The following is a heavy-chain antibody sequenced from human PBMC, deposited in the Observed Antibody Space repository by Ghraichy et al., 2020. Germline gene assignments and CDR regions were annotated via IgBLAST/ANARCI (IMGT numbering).Heavy chain of an antibody. Sequence: LSLTCAASGFTFSRYWMHWVRQAPGEGLVWVSRINSGGTNMIYADSVKGRFTISRDNAKNTLYLQMNSLRAEDTAVYYCAREYCRGGSCFFGTGGSHFDDWGQGTLVTVSS. CDR1: GFTFSRYW. CDR3: AREYCRGGSCFFGTGGSHFDD. D-gene: IGHD2-15*01. V-gene: IGHV3-74*01. J-gene: IGHJ4*02. CDR2: INSGGTNM.